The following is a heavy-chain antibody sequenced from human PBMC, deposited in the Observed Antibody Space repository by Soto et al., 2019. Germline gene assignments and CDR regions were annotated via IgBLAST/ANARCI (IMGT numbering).Heavy chain of an antibody. V-gene: IGHV3-23*01. CDR2: ISSGDITT. CDR1: GFSFSNYA. D-gene: IGHD3-22*01. Sequence: GGSLRLSCAAAGFSFSNYAMTWVRQAPGKGLEWVSGISSGDITTYYADSVKGRFTISRDNSKNTLFLQMNSLRAADTALYYCAKGSSGYYYNWFDPWGQGTPVTVSS. CDR3: AKGSSGYYYNWFDP. J-gene: IGHJ5*02.